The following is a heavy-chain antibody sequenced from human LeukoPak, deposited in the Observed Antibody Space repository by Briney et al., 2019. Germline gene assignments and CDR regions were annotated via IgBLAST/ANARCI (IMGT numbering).Heavy chain of an antibody. CDR3: ARRPYTSGWYYYFDY. V-gene: IGHV4-39*01. Sequence: NPSETLSLTCTVSGASISSSRYYWGWIRQPPGKGLEWIGSIYYSGSTYYNPSLKSRVTISVDTSKNQFSLRLSSVTAADTAVYYCARRPYTSGWYYYFDYWGQGILVTVSS. CDR1: GASISSSRYY. D-gene: IGHD6-19*01. CDR2: IYYSGST. J-gene: IGHJ4*02.